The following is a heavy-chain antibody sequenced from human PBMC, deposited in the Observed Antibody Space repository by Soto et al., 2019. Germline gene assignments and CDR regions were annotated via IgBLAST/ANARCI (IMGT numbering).Heavy chain of an antibody. V-gene: IGHV4-59*01. D-gene: IGHD3-3*01. CDR1: GGSISSYY. Sequence: QVQLQESGPGLVKPSETLSLTCTVSGGSISSYYWSWIRQPPGKGLEWIGYIYYSGSTNYNPSLKSLVTISVDTSKNQFSLKLSSVTAADTAVYYCARDFLRFDPWGQGTLVTVSS. CDR3: ARDFLRFDP. J-gene: IGHJ5*02. CDR2: IYYSGST.